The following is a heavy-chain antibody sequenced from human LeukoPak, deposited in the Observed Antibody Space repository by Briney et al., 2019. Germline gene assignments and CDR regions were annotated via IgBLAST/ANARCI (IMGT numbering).Heavy chain of an antibody. CDR3: ARVPQVSNATSYFDY. CDR2: IKHDGSEK. CDR1: GFTFSSYW. J-gene: IGHJ4*02. V-gene: IGHV3-7*01. Sequence: GGSLRLSCAASGFTFSSYWMTWIRQAPGKGLEWVANIKHDGSEKYYVDSVKGRFTISRDNAKNSLYLQMNSLRAEDTAVYYCARVPQVSNATSYFDYWGQGTLVTFSS.